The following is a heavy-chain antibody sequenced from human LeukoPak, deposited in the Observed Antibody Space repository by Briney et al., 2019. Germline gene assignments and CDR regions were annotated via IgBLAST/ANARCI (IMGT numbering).Heavy chain of an antibody. V-gene: IGHV3-30-3*01. CDR1: GFPLSSYA. Sequence: RSLILSFAASGFPLSSYAMHWVRQAPGKGLGGVAVISYDGSNKYYADSVKGRFTISRDNSKNTLYLQMNSLRAEDTAGYYCARDWVHRDYGDRTDYWGQGTLVTVSS. CDR2: ISYDGSNK. D-gene: IGHD4-17*01. CDR3: ARDWVHRDYGDRTDY. J-gene: IGHJ4*02.